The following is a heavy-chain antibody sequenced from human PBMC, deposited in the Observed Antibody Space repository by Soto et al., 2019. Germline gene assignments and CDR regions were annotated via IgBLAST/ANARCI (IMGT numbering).Heavy chain of an antibody. Sequence: LRLSCAASGFTFSSYAMHWVRQAPGKGLEWVAVISYDGSNKYYADSVKGRFTISRDNSKNTLYLQMNSLRAEDTAVYYCARDRSVLLWFGEPFSGMDVWGQGTTVTVSS. V-gene: IGHV3-30-3*01. CDR3: ARDRSVLLWFGEPFSGMDV. J-gene: IGHJ6*02. CDR1: GFTFSSYA. D-gene: IGHD3-10*01. CDR2: ISYDGSNK.